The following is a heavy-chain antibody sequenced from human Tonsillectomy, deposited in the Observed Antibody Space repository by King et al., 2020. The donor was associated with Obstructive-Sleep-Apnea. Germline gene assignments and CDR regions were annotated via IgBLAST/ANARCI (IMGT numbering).Heavy chain of an antibody. J-gene: IGHJ2*01. Sequence: VQLVESGAEVKKPGESLGISCKGSGFDFSSHWISWVRQVPGKGLEWMGKIDPKDSYTGYSPSFQGHITISVDKSISTAYLQWSSLKASDSAMYYCARRYYFGSGTYWYFDLWGRGSLVTVSS. D-gene: IGHD3-10*01. V-gene: IGHV5-10-1*01. CDR3: ARRYYFGSGTYWYFDL. CDR1: GFDFSSHW. CDR2: IDPKDSYT.